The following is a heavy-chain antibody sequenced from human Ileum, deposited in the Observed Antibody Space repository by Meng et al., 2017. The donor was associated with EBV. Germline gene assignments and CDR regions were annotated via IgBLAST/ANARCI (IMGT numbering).Heavy chain of an antibody. CDR2: INPSGGTT. CDR3: ARGHFRGSSWFDY. V-gene: IGHV1-46*03. CDR1: GYTFTSFY. Sequence: QVHLVQSRAEVKKPGALGKVSCKASGYTFTSFYLNWVRQAPGQGLEWMGIINPSGGTTSDAQKFQGRVTMTRDTSTSTVYMELSSLRPEDTAVYYCARGHFRGSSWFDYWGQGTLVTVSS. J-gene: IGHJ4*02. D-gene: IGHD6-13*01.